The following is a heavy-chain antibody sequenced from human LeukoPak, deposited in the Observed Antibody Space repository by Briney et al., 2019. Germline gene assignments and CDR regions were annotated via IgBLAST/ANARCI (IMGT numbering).Heavy chain of an antibody. CDR1: GFTFSSYS. Sequence: GGSLRLSCAASGFTFSSYSMNWVRQAPGKGLEWVSSISSSSSYIYYADSVKGRFTISRDNAKNSLYLQMNSLRAEDTALYYCAKDVAASIAVAGTPAEYFQHWGQGTLVTVSS. CDR3: AKDVAASIAVAGTPAEYFQH. CDR2: ISSSSSYI. J-gene: IGHJ1*01. V-gene: IGHV3-21*04. D-gene: IGHD6-19*01.